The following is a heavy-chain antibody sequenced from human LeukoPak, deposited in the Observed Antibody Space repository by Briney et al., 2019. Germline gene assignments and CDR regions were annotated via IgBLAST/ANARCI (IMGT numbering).Heavy chain of an antibody. CDR2: IIPIFGTA. CDR3: ARDSLRFLEWLSKTYYYYYGMDV. Sequence: SVKVSCKASGGIFSSYAISWVRQAPGQGLEWMGGIIPIFGTANYAQKFQGRVTITADESTSTAYMELSSLRSEDTAVYYCARDSLRFLEWLSKTYYYYYGMDVWGQGTTVTVSS. CDR1: GGIFSSYA. V-gene: IGHV1-69*13. J-gene: IGHJ6*02. D-gene: IGHD3-3*01.